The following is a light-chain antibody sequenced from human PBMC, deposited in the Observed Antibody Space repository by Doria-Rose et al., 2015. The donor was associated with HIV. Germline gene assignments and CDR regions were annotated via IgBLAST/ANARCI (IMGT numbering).Light chain of an antibody. Sequence: TQSPGTLSLSPGERATLSCRASQSFSSTYLAWYQQKPGQAPSLLIYDGSTRATGIPDRFSASGSGTDFTLAINRLEPENFALYYCHQYGTSWTFGQGTKVEI. CDR3: HQYGTSWT. V-gene: IGKV3-20*01. J-gene: IGKJ1*01. CDR2: DGS. CDR1: QSFSSTY.